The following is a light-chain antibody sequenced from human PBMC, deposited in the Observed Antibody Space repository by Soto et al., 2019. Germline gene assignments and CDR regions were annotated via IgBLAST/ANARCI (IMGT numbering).Light chain of an antibody. CDR1: SSDVGSYSY. J-gene: IGLJ1*01. CDR3: SSYAGSNMSRV. CDR2: EVS. Sequence: QSVLTQPPSASGSPGQSVTISCTGTSSDVGSYSYVSWYQQHPGKAPKLMIYEVSKRPSGVPDRFSGSKSGNTASLTVSGLQAEDEADYYCSSYAGSNMSRVFGTGTKLTVL. V-gene: IGLV2-8*01.